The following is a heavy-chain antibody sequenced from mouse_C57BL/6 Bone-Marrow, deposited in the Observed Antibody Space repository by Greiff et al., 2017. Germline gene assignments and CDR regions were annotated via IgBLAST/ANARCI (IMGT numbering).Heavy chain of an antibody. CDR3: AIYARHDGYYYFDY. D-gene: IGHD2-3*01. CDR1: GYSFTGYY. Sequence: EVKLMESGPELVKPGASVKISCKASGYSFTGYYMNWVKQSPEKSLEWIGEINPSTGGTTYNQKFKAKATLTVDKSSSTAYMQLKSLTSEDSAVYYCAIYARHDGYYYFDYWGQGTTLTVSS. J-gene: IGHJ2*01. V-gene: IGHV1-42*01. CDR2: INPSTGGT.